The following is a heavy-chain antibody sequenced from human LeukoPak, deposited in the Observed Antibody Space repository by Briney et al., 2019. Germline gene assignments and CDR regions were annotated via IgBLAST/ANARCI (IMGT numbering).Heavy chain of an antibody. D-gene: IGHD1-26*01. Sequence: TGGSLRLSCAASGFTFSDYYMSWIRQAPGKGLEWVSYISSSGSTIYYADSVKGRFTISRDNAKNSLYLQMNSLRAEDTAVYYCASGIVGATTRYYYMDVWGKGTTVTISS. V-gene: IGHV3-11*01. J-gene: IGHJ6*03. CDR3: ASGIVGATTRYYYMDV. CDR2: ISSSGSTI. CDR1: GFTFSDYY.